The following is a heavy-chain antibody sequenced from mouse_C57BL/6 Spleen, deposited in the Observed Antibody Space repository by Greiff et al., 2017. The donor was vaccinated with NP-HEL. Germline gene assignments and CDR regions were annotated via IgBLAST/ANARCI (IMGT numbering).Heavy chain of an antibody. V-gene: IGHV5-4*03. CDR2: ISDGGSYT. CDR3: ARPYYSPLGFAY. CDR1: GFTFSSYA. D-gene: IGHD2-12*01. Sequence: DVKLVESGGGLVKPGGSLKLSCAASGFTFSSYAMSWVRQTPEKRLEWVATISDGGSYTYYPDNVKGRFTISRDNAKNNLYLQMSHLKSEDTAMYYCARPYYSPLGFAYWGKGTLVTVSA. J-gene: IGHJ3*01.